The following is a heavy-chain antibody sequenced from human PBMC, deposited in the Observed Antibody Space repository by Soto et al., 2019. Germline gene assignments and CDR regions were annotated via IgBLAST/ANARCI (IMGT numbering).Heavy chain of an antibody. CDR1: GFTFSSYA. D-gene: IGHD1-26*01. CDR3: EKTSHGRVWAVDY. CDR2: ISGSGGST. Sequence: GGSLRLSCAASGFTFSSYAMSWVRQAPGKGLEWVSAISGSGGSTYYADSVKGRFTISRDNSKNTLYLQMNGLRAEDTAVYYCEKTSHGRVWAVDYWGRGTLETVSS. V-gene: IGHV3-23*01. J-gene: IGHJ4*02.